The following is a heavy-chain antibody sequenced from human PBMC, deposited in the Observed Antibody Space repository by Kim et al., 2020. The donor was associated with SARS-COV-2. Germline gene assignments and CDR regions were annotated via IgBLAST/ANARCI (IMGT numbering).Heavy chain of an antibody. J-gene: IGHJ5*02. CDR2: INWNGDST. V-gene: IGHV3-20*01. Sequence: GGSLRLSCAASGFTFDDYGMSWVRQAPGKGLEWVSGINWNGDSTGYADSVKGRFTISRDNAKNSLYLQMNSLRAEDTALYHCARDSSRYCSGGSCFNWFDPWGQGTLVTVSS. CDR3: ARDSSRYCSGGSCFNWFDP. D-gene: IGHD2-15*01. CDR1: GFTFDDYG.